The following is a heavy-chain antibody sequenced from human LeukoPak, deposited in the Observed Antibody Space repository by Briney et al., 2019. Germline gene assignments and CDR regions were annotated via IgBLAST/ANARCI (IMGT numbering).Heavy chain of an antibody. D-gene: IGHD4-11*01. J-gene: IGHJ5*02. Sequence: SQTLSLTCTVSGGSISSGSYYWSWIRQPAGKGLEWIGRIYTSGGTNYNPSLKSRVTISVDTSKNQFSLKLSSVTAADTAVYYCARDYSNFGWFDPWGQGTLVTVSS. CDR3: ARDYSNFGWFDP. CDR1: GGSISSGSYY. CDR2: IYTSGGT. V-gene: IGHV4-61*02.